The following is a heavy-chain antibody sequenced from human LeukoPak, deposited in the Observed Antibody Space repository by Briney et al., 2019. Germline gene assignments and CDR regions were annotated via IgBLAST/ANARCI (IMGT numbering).Heavy chain of an antibody. D-gene: IGHD6-19*01. J-gene: IGHJ4*02. V-gene: IGHV4-59*01. CDR2: IYYSGSA. CDR3: ARDRDSSGWFDY. CDR1: GGSISGFY. Sequence: KPSETLSLTCTVPGGSISGFYWGWIRQPPGKGLEWIGFIYYSGSANYNPSLKSRVTMSVDTSKNQFSLKLSSVTAADTAFYYCARDRDSSGWFDYWGQGTLVTVSS.